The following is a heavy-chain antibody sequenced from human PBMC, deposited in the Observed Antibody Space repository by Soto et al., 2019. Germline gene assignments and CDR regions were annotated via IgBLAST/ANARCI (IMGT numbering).Heavy chain of an antibody. Sequence: GGSLRLSCAASGFIFRTYAMHWVRQPPGKGLEWVAAIWYDGSEKYYADSVKGRFTISRDNPNNMLYLQMNSLRAEDTAVYYCATSRPPDPHGFDSWGQGTLVTVSS. CDR1: GFIFRTYA. J-gene: IGHJ4*03. CDR2: IWYDGSEK. V-gene: IGHV3-33*01. CDR3: ATSRPPDPHGFDS.